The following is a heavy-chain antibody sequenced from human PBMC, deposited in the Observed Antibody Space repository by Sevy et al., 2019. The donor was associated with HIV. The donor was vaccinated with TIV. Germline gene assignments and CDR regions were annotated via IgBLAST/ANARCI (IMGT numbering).Heavy chain of an antibody. V-gene: IGHV1-18*01. D-gene: IGHD3-22*01. Sequence: ASVKVSCKASGYTFTNHGISWVRQAPGQGLEWMGWINHHNGNTKYAQKLQGRVTMTTDTSTNTAYMEVRSLRSDDTAVYYCAREGTLVTMIIWGQGTLVTVSS. CDR1: GYTFTNHG. CDR2: INHHNGNT. J-gene: IGHJ4*02. CDR3: AREGTLVTMII.